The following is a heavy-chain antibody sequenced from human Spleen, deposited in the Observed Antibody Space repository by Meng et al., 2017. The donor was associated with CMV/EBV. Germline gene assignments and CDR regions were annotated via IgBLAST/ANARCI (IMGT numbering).Heavy chain of an antibody. Sequence: SLKISCAASGFTFDDYAMHWVRQAPGKGLEWVSGISWNSGSIGYADSVKGRFTISRDNAKNSLYLQMNSLRADDTAVYYCARVNYYGSGSHIDYWGQGTLVTVSS. CDR2: ISWNSGSI. J-gene: IGHJ4*02. CDR1: GFTFDDYA. CDR3: ARVNYYGSGSHIDY. V-gene: IGHV3-9*01. D-gene: IGHD3-10*01.